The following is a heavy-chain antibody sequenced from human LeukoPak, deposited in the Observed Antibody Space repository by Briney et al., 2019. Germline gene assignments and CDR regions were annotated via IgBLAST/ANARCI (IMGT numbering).Heavy chain of an antibody. CDR1: GGSFSGYY. Sequence: PSETLSLTCGVYGGSFSGYYWSWIRQPPGKGLEWIGEINHSGSTNYNPPLKSRVTISVDTSKNQFSLKLSTVTAADTAVYYCARCEQSPQDYYYGMDVWGQGTTVTVSS. CDR2: INHSGST. CDR3: ARCEQSPQDYYYGMDV. J-gene: IGHJ6*02. V-gene: IGHV4-34*01.